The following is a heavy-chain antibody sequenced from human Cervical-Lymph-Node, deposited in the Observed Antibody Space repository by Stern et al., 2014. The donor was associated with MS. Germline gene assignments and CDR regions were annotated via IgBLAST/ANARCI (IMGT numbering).Heavy chain of an antibody. J-gene: IGHJ6*02. Sequence: VQLVQSGAEVKKPGPSLTLSCKASGGTFSSYTISWVRQAPGQGLEWMGRIIPILGIANYAQKFQGRVTITADKSTSTAYMELSSLRSEDTAVYYCARNYDFWSLYGMDVWGQGTTVTVSS. CDR2: IIPILGIA. V-gene: IGHV1-69*02. CDR3: ARNYDFWSLYGMDV. D-gene: IGHD3-3*01. CDR1: GGTFSSYT.